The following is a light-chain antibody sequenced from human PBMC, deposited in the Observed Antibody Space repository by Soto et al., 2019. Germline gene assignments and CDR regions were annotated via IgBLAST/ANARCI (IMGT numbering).Light chain of an antibody. CDR3: QQYASSPPNT. V-gene: IGKV3-20*01. J-gene: IGKJ2*01. CDR2: DAS. Sequence: EIVLTQSPGTLSLSPGERATLSCRASQSVSSSYLAWHQQKPGQAPRLLIYDASTRATGSPDRFSGSGSGTDFTLTISRQEPEDFAGEYCQQYASSPPNTFGQGTKLEIE. CDR1: QSVSSSY.